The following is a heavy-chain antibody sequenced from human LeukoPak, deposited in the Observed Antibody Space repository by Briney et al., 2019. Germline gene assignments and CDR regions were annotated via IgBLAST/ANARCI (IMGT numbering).Heavy chain of an antibody. CDR3: ARAEGDILTGYYLPVFDY. V-gene: IGHV4-61*02. D-gene: IGHD3-9*01. Sequence: KTSQTRSLTCTVSGGSISSGSYYWSWIRQPAGKGLEWIGRIYTSGSTNYNPSLKSRVTISVDTSKNQFSLKLSSVTAADTAVYYCARAEGDILTGYYLPVFDYWGQGTLVTVSS. CDR1: GGSISSGSYY. CDR2: IYTSGST. J-gene: IGHJ4*02.